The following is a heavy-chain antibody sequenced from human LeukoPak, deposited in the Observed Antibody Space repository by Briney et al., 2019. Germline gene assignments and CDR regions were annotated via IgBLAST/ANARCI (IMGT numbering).Heavy chain of an antibody. CDR3: AREKQKYSSGWYCLDY. V-gene: IGHV3-33*01. CDR1: GFTFSTYG. Sequence: GGSLRLSCAASGFTFSTYGLQWVRQAPGKGLEWVALIWYDGSNKYYADSVKGRFTISRDNSKNTLYLQMNSLRAEDTAVYYCAREKQKYSSGWYCLDYWGQGTLVTVSS. J-gene: IGHJ4*02. D-gene: IGHD6-19*01. CDR2: IWYDGSNK.